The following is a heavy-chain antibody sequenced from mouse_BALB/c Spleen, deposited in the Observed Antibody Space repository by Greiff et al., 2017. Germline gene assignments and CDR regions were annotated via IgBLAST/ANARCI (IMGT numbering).Heavy chain of an antibody. CDR3: ARRGSGPGYYYAMDY. J-gene: IGHJ4*01. CDR1: GYTFTDYA. V-gene: IGHV1-67*01. Sequence: QVQLQQSGPELVRPGVSVKISCKGSGYTFTDYAMHWVKQSHAKSLEWIGVISTYYGNTNYNQKFKGKATMTVDKSSSTAYMELARLTSEDSAIYYCARRGSGPGYYYAMDYWGQGTSVTVSS. CDR2: ISTYYGNT.